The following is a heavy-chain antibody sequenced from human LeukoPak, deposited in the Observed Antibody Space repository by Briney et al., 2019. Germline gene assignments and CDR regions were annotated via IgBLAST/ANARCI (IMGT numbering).Heavy chain of an antibody. CDR3: ARARSGWSFDY. CDR1: GYSISSGYY. CDR2: IYHSGST. V-gene: IGHV4-38-2*02. D-gene: IGHD6-19*01. J-gene: IGHJ4*02. Sequence: PSETLSLTCTVSGYSISSGYYWGWIRQPPGKGLEGIGSIYHSGSTYYNPSLKSRVTISVDTSKNQFSLKLSSVTAADTAVYYCARARSGWSFDYWGQGTLVTVSS.